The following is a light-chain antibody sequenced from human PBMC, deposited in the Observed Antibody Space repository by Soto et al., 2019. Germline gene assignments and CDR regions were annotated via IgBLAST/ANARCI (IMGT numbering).Light chain of an antibody. CDR3: SSYTSTSSVV. CDR2: EVN. CDR1: SSDVGGYNY. V-gene: IGLV2-14*01. Sequence: QSVLTQPASVSGSPAQSITISCTGTSSDVGGYNYVSWYQQHPGKAPKLMIYEVNNRPSGVSNRFSGSKSGDTASLTISGLQAEDEADYFCSSYTSTSSVVFGGGTKVTVL. J-gene: IGLJ2*01.